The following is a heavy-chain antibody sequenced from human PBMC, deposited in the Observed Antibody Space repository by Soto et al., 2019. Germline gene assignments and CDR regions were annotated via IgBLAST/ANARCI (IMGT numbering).Heavy chain of an antibody. CDR3: ARGTITFGVLYYGVDV. CDR1: GYTFNKYG. D-gene: IGHD3-16*01. V-gene: IGHV1-18*01. CDR2: ISAYNGDT. Sequence: ASVKVSCKASGYTFNKYGINWVRQAPGQGPEWMGWISAYNGDTNYAQKVKGRVTMTTDTSTSTAYMELRSLRSDDTAVYYCARGTITFGVLYYGVDVWGQGTTVTISS. J-gene: IGHJ6*02.